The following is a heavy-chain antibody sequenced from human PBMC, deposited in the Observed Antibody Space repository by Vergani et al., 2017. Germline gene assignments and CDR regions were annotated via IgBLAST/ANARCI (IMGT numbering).Heavy chain of an antibody. J-gene: IGHJ4*02. V-gene: IGHV3-11*01. CDR3: PSDRESGYSSSWEPDY. D-gene: IGHD6-13*01. CDR1: GFTFSDYY. Sequence: QVQLVESGGGLVKPGGSLRLSCAASGFTFSDYYMSWIRQAPGKGLEWVSYISSSGSTIYYADSVKGRFTISRDNAKNSLYLQRNSRRAEDTAVYYCPSDRESGYSSSWEPDYWGQGTLVTVSS. CDR2: ISSSGSTI.